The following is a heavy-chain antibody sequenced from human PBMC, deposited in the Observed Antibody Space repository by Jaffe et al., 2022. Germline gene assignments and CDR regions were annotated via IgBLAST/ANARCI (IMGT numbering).Heavy chain of an antibody. V-gene: IGHV1-69*01. J-gene: IGHJ6*03. Sequence: VQLVQSGAEVKKPGSSVKVSCKASGGNFRSYSFNWVRQAPGQGLEWLGGIIPIFGTTYSAQNFQGRITFTADESTSTAFMELNSLRSEDTAVYYCARGLGPTSIYYYYMDFWGIGTTVTVSS. CDR3: ARGLGPTSIYYYYMDF. CDR1: GGNFRSYS. CDR2: IIPIFGTT.